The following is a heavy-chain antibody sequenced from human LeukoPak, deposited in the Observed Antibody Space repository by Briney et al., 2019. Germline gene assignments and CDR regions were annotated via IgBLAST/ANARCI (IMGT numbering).Heavy chain of an antibody. CDR3: AKLPHCSGGSCYENFDY. J-gene: IGHJ4*02. Sequence: GGSLRLSCAASGFTFSSYGMHWVRQAPGKGLEWVAVISYDGSNKYYADSVEGRFTISRDNSKNTLYLQMNSLRAEDTAVYYCAKLPHCSGGSCYENFDYWGQGTLVTVSS. CDR2: ISYDGSNK. V-gene: IGHV3-30*18. CDR1: GFTFSSYG. D-gene: IGHD2-15*01.